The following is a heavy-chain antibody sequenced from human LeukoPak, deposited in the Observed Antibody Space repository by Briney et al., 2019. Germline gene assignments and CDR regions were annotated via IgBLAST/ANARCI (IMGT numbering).Heavy chain of an antibody. CDR1: GFTFSSYG. Sequence: GRSLRLSCAASGFTFSSYGMHWVRQAPGKGLEWVAVISYDGSNKYYADSVKGRFTISRDNSKNTLYLQMNGLRAGDTAVYYCAKDLVGRGSYSDRGMDVWGKGTTVTVSS. V-gene: IGHV3-30*18. D-gene: IGHD3-10*01. CDR3: AKDLVGRGSYSDRGMDV. CDR2: ISYDGSNK. J-gene: IGHJ6*04.